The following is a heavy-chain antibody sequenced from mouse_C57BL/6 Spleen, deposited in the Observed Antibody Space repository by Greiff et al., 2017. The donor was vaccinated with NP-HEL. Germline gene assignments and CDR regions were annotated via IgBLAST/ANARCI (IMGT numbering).Heavy chain of an antibody. D-gene: IGHD2-3*01. CDR3: ARYEVYDGYPRSYWYFDV. CDR2: IDPSDSET. Sequence: QVQLQQPGAELVRPGSSVKLSCKASGYTFTSYWMHWVKQRPIQGLEWIGNIDPSDSETHYNQKFKDKATLTVDKSSSTAYMQLSSLTSEDSAVYYCARYEVYDGYPRSYWYFDVWGTGTTVTVSS. V-gene: IGHV1-52*01. J-gene: IGHJ1*03. CDR1: GYTFTSYW.